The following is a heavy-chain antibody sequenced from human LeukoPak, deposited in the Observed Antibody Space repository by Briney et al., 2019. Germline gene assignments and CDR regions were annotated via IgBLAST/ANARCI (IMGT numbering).Heavy chain of an antibody. CDR3: AKLIAVAGTGFDY. V-gene: IGHV3-23*01. Sequence: GGSLRLSCAASGFTFSSYAMSWVRQAPGKGLEWVSAISGSSGSTYYADSVKGRFTISRDNSKNTLYLQMNSLRAEDTAVYYCAKLIAVAGTGFDYWGQGTLVTVSS. D-gene: IGHD6-19*01. J-gene: IGHJ4*02. CDR1: GFTFSSYA. CDR2: ISGSSGST.